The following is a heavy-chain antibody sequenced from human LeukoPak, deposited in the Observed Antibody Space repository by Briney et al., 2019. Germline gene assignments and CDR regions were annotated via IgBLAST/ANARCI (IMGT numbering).Heavy chain of an antibody. Sequence: SETLSLTCTVSGGSISSGSYYWSWIRQPAGKGLEWIGRIYTSGSTNYNPSLKSRVTISVDTSKNQFSLKLSSVTAADTAVYYCARAAAGDYYDSSGYYGAFDYWGQGTLVTVSS. CDR1: GGSISSGSYY. J-gene: IGHJ4*02. V-gene: IGHV4-61*02. CDR2: IYTSGST. CDR3: ARAAAGDYYDSSGYYGAFDY. D-gene: IGHD3-22*01.